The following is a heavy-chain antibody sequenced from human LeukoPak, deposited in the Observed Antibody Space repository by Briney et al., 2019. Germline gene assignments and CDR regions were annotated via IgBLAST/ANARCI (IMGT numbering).Heavy chain of an antibody. Sequence: QPGGSLRLSCAASGFTFSSYSMNWVRQAPGKGLEWVSYISSGSSTIYYADSVKGRFTISRDNSKNTLYLQMNSLRAEDTAVYYCTRLSNSSWYGQWGQGTLVTVSS. CDR3: TRLSNSSWYGQ. CDR1: GFTFSSYS. D-gene: IGHD6-13*01. J-gene: IGHJ4*02. V-gene: IGHV3-48*01. CDR2: ISSGSSTI.